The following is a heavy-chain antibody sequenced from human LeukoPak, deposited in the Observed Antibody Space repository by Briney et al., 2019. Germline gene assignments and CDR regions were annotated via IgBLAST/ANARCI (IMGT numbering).Heavy chain of an antibody. CDR2: IRYDGSNK. V-gene: IGHV3-33*08. CDR1: GFTFSSYG. CDR3: ARTPYGDYGGSYYYYMDV. J-gene: IGHJ6*03. D-gene: IGHD4-17*01. Sequence: GGSLRLSCAASGFTFSSYGMHWVRQAPGKGLEWVAVIRYDGSNKYYADSVKGRFTISRDNSKNTLYLQMNSLRAEDTAVYYCARTPYGDYGGSYYYYMDVWGKGTTVTVSS.